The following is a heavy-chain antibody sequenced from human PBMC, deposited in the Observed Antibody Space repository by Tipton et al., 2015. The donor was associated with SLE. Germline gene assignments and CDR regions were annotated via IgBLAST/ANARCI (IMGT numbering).Heavy chain of an antibody. D-gene: IGHD6-25*01. CDR2: IWYDGSNK. Sequence: SGFTFSSHGMHWVRQAPGKGLEWVAVIWYDGSNKIYADSVKGRFTISRDNSKNTLYLQMNSLRAEDTAVYYCAKDQTAASYAFDMWGQGTMVTVSS. CDR1: GFTFSSHG. J-gene: IGHJ3*02. CDR3: AKDQTAASYAFDM. V-gene: IGHV3-33*06.